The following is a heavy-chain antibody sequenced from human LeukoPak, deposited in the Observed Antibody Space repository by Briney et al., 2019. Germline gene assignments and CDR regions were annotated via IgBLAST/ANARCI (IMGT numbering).Heavy chain of an antibody. CDR3: ASSRIVVVTAAPFDY. CDR1: GGTFSSYA. V-gene: IGHV1-69*04. Sequence: PEASVKVSCKASGGTFSSYAISWVRQAPGQGLEWMGRIIPILGIANYAQKFQGRATITADKSTSTAYMELSSLRSEDTAVYYCASSRIVVVTAAPFDYWGQGTLVTVSS. D-gene: IGHD2-21*02. J-gene: IGHJ4*02. CDR2: IIPILGIA.